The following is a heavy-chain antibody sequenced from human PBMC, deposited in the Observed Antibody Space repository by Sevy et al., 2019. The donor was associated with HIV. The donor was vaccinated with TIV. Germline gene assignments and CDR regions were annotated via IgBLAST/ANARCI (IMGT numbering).Heavy chain of an antibody. D-gene: IGHD3-10*01. CDR2: ISSRSTYI. J-gene: IGHJ6*02. Sequence: GGSLRLSCVGSEFTFNDDFMTWVRQAPGKGLEWVSSISSRSTYIYYADSVKGRFTISRDNAKNSMFLQMNSLRPEDTAVYYCARDRDDYASGRRHPYYYYHGMDVWGLGTTVTVSS. V-gene: IGHV3-21*01. CDR1: EFTFNDDF. CDR3: ARDRDDYASGRRHPYYYYHGMDV.